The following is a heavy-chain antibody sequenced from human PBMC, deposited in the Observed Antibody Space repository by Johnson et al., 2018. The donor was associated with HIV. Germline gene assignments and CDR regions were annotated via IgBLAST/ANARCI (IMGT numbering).Heavy chain of an antibody. CDR2: IYSGDST. CDR1: GFTVSSNY. D-gene: IGHD1-26*01. J-gene: IGHJ3*01. V-gene: IGHV3-66*02. Sequence: VQLVESGGGLVQPGGSLRLSCAASGFTVSSNYMSWVRQAPGKGLEWVSVIYSGDSTYYADSVKGRFTISRDNSKNTLLLQMDSLRADDTAVYYCAREGVSGSYYDAFDLWGQGTMVTVSS. CDR3: AREGVSGSYYDAFDL.